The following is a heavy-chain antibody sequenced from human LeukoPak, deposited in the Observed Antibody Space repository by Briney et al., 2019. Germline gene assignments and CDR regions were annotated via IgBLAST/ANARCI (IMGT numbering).Heavy chain of an antibody. J-gene: IGHJ4*02. Sequence: GGSLRLSCAASGFTFSSYNMSWVRQAPGKGLEWVSAISGSGAGTYYADSVKGRFTISRDNSKNTLYLRMNSMRAEDTAVYSCAKKRPGGTLASFDYWGQGTLVIVSS. CDR2: ISGSGAGT. D-gene: IGHD1-1*01. CDR3: AKKRPGGTLASFDY. V-gene: IGHV3-23*01. CDR1: GFTFSSYN.